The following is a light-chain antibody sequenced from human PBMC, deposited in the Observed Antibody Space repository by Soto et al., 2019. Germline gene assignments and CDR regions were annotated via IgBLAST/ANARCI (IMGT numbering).Light chain of an antibody. V-gene: IGLV1-40*01. J-gene: IGLJ2*01. CDR2: GNT. CDR1: SSNIGAGYD. Sequence: QSVLTQPPSVSGAPGQRVTISCTGSSSNIGAGYDVYWYQQLPGAAPKLLIYGNTNRPSGVPDRFSGSKSGTSASLAITGLQAEDEADYYCQSYDFTLSVVFGGGTKLTVL. CDR3: QSYDFTLSVV.